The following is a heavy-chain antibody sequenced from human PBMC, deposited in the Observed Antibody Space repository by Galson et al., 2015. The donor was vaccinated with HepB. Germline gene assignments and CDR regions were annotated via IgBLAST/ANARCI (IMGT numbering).Heavy chain of an antibody. Sequence: SLRLSCAASGFSFNNYAMSWVRQAPGKGLEWVSSFSGSGGGTYYADSVKGRFTISRDNSKNTLSLQMNNLRAEDTATYYCTKAERLRGGAFDLWGRGTMVTVAS. D-gene: IGHD1-26*01. V-gene: IGHV3-23*01. CDR2: FSGSGGGT. CDR3: TKAERLRGGAFDL. CDR1: GFSFNNYA. J-gene: IGHJ3*01.